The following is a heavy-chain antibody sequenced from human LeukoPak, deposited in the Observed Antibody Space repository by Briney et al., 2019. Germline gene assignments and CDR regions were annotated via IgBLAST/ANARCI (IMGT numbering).Heavy chain of an antibody. V-gene: IGHV1-69*13. CDR3: ARDLVVGATRGLDY. CDR2: ISPIFGTA. CDR1: GGTFSSYA. J-gene: IGHJ4*02. D-gene: IGHD1-26*01. Sequence: SVKVSCKASGGTFSSYAISWVRQDPAPGLEWVGGISPIFGTANYAQKFQGRVTITADESTSTAYMELSSLSSDDTAVYYCARDLVVGATRGLDYWGQGTLVPVSS.